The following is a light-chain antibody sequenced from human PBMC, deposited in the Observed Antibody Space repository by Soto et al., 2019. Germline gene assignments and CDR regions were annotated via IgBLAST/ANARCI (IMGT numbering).Light chain of an antibody. CDR3: QQYGSSIT. V-gene: IGKV3-20*01. J-gene: IGKJ4*01. Sequence: EIVLTQSPCTRSFSPGDRATLYCRASQSVSSSYLAWYQRKTGQAPRLLIYHAASRATGIPDRFSGSRSCTHFTLTISRLEPVDFAVYYFQQYGSSITYGGGHKVEIK. CDR1: QSVSSSY. CDR2: HAA.